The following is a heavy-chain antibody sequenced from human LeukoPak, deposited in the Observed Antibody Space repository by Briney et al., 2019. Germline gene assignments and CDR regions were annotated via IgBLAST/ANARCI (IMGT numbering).Heavy chain of an antibody. CDR2: IRSKANSYAT. CDR3: FSRGPEQAVAGFDY. V-gene: IGHV3-73*01. D-gene: IGHD6-19*01. CDR1: GFTFSGSA. Sequence: PGGSLRLSCAASGFTFSGSAMHWVRQASGKGLEWVGRIRSKANSYATAYAASVKGRFTIYRDDSKNTAYLKMNSLKTEDTAVYYCFSRGPEQAVAGFDYWGQGTLVTVSS. J-gene: IGHJ4*02.